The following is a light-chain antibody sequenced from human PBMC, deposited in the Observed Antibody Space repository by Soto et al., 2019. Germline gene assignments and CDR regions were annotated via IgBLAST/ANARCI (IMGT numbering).Light chain of an antibody. CDR1: SSDVGSYNY. J-gene: IGLJ3*02. CDR2: EVS. V-gene: IGLV2-14*01. Sequence: QSALTQPASVSGSPGQSITISCTGTSSDVGSYNYVSWYQHHPGKAPQLIIYEVSDRPSGVSNRFSASKSGNTASLTISGVQAEDEADYYCSSYTRTSTWVFGGGTKLTVL. CDR3: SSYTRTSTWV.